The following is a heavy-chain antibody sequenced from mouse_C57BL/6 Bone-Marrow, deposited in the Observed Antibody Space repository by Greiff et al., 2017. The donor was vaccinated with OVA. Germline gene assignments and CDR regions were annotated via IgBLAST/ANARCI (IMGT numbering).Heavy chain of an antibody. CDR2: IDPEDGDT. Sequence: EVKLMESGAELVRPGASVKLSCTASGFNIKDYYMHWVKQRPEQGLEWIGRIDPEDGDTEYAPKFQGKATMTADTSSNTAYLQLSSLTSEDTAVYYCTTLTTVVPYWYFDVWGTGTTVTVSS. D-gene: IGHD1-1*01. CDR3: TTLTTVVPYWYFDV. CDR1: GFNIKDYY. V-gene: IGHV14-1*01. J-gene: IGHJ1*03.